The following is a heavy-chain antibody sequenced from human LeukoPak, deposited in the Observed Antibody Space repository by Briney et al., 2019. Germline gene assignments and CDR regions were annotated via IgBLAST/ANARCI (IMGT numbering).Heavy chain of an antibody. Sequence: SQTLSLTCTVSGGSISSGDYYWSWIRQPPGKGLEWIGYIYYSGSTNYNPSLKNRVTISVDTSKNQFSLKLSSVTAADTAVYYCARRDASWFDPWGQGTLVTVSS. CDR2: IYYSGST. V-gene: IGHV4-61*08. CDR1: GGSISSGDYY. D-gene: IGHD2-2*01. CDR3: ARRDASWFDP. J-gene: IGHJ5*02.